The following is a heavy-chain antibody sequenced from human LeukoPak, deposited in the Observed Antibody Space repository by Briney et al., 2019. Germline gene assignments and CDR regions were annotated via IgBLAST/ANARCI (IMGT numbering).Heavy chain of an antibody. CDR3: ARGNRLNWFDP. D-gene: IGHD2/OR15-2a*01. CDR2: IYHSGSP. J-gene: IGHJ5*02. Sequence: PSETLSLTCAVSGGSISSNNWWGWVRQPPGKGLEWIGEIYHSGSPNYNPSLKSRVTISVDKSRNHFSLNLSSVTAADTAVYYCARGNRLNWFDPWGQGTLVTVSS. V-gene: IGHV4-4*02. CDR1: GGSISSNNW.